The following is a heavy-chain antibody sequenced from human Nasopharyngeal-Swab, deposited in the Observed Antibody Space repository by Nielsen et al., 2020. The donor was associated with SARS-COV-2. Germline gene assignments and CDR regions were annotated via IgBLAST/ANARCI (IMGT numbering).Heavy chain of an antibody. Sequence: GESLKISRKGSGYSFTNYWISWVRQMPGKGLEWMGRIDPSDSYTNYSPSFQGHVSISADKSISTAYLQWSSLKASDTAMYYCARGDSTVTPDYWGQGALVTVSS. CDR3: ARGDSTVTPDY. D-gene: IGHD4-17*01. CDR1: GYSFTNYW. J-gene: IGHJ4*02. V-gene: IGHV5-10-1*01. CDR2: IDPSDSYT.